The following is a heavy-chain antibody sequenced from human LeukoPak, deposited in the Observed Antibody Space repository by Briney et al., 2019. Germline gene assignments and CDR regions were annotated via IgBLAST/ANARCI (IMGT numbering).Heavy chain of an antibody. CDR2: ISYDGSNK. J-gene: IGHJ6*03. CDR3: ARTSQDILNNYYYMDV. CDR1: GFTFSSYA. V-gene: IGHV3-30*04. Sequence: GGSLRLSCAASGFTFSSYAMHWVRQAPGKGLEWVAVISYDGSNKYYADSVKGRFTISRDNAKNSLYLQMNSLRAEDTALYYCARTSQDILNNYYYMDVWGKGTTVTVSS. D-gene: IGHD2-15*01.